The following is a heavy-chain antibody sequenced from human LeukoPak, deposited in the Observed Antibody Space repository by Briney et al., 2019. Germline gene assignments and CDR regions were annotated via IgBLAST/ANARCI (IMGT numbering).Heavy chain of an antibody. J-gene: IGHJ4*02. CDR1: GFTFSNYW. V-gene: IGHV3-7*01. CDR2: IKYDGRET. D-gene: IGHD1-26*01. Sequence: GGSLRLSCAATGFTFSNYWMSWFRQAPGKGLEWVANIKYDGRETQYVDSVKGRFTISRGNAKNSVFSQMNSLRAEDTAVYYCARYLNSGPEDFWGQGNLVTVSS. CDR3: ARYLNSGPEDF.